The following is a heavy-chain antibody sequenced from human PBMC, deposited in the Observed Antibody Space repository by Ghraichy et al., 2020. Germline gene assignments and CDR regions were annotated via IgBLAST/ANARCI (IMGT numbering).Heavy chain of an antibody. CDR3: ARPSLDYGGNSLGWYFDL. D-gene: IGHD4-23*01. CDR1: GGSISSSSYY. V-gene: IGHV4-39*01. Sequence: SETLSLTCTVSGGSISSSSYYWGWIRQPPGKGLEWIGSIYYSGRTYYNPSLKSRVTISVDTSKNQFSLKLSSVTAADTAVYYCARPSLDYGGNSLGWYFDLWGRGTLVTVSS. J-gene: IGHJ2*01. CDR2: IYYSGRT.